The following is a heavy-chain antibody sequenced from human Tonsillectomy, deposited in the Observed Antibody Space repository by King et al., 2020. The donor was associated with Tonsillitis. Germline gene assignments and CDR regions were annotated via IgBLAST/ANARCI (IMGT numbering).Heavy chain of an antibody. Sequence: DVQLVQSGGGLVKPGGSLRVSCAASGFTFSSYSMNWVRQAPGKGLEWVSSISSSSSYIYYADSMKGRFTISRDNAKNSLYLQMNSLRAEDTAVYYCARAQGGDTAMAYDYWGQGTLVTVSS. CDR2: ISSSSSYI. V-gene: IGHV3-21*01. CDR3: ARAQGGDTAMAYDY. D-gene: IGHD5-18*01. J-gene: IGHJ4*02. CDR1: GFTFSSYS.